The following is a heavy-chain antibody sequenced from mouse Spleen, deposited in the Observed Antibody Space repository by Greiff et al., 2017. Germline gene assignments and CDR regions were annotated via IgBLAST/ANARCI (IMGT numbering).Heavy chain of an antibody. Sequence: QVQLQQPGAELVRPGSSVKLSCKASGYTFTSYWMHWVKQRPIQGLEWIGNIDPSDSETHYNQKFKDKATLTVDKSSSTAYMQLSSLTSEDSAVYYCARRGDPHYFDYWGQGTTLTVSS. CDR3: ARRGDPHYFDY. J-gene: IGHJ2*01. CDR1: GYTFTSYW. V-gene: IGHV1-52*01. CDR2: IDPSDSET.